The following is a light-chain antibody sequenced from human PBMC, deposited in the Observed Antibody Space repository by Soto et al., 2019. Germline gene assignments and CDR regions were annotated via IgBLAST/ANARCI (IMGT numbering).Light chain of an antibody. CDR3: QQYGRTPLT. CDR2: GAS. V-gene: IGKV3-20*01. J-gene: IGKJ1*01. CDR1: EGVSSGY. Sequence: EVVLTQSPGTLPLSPGERATLSCRASEGVSSGYLAWYQQKPGQAPRLLIYGASRRATGFPDSFSGSGSGTDFTLTISRLDPEDFAVYHCQQYGRTPLTFGQGTKV.